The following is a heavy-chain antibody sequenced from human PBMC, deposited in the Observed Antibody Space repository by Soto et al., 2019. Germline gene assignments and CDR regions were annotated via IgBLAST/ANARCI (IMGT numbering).Heavy chain of an antibody. D-gene: IGHD3-16*01. CDR2: INHSGST. CDR3: ARSGRYDYIWGSYRPNWFDP. Sequence: PSETLSATCAVYGGSFIGYYWGWIRQPPWKGLECIGEINHSGSTNYNPSLKSRVTISVDTSKNQFSLKLSSVTAADTAVYYCARSGRYDYIWGSYRPNWFDPWGQGTLVTVSS. CDR1: GGSFIGYY. V-gene: IGHV4-34*01. J-gene: IGHJ5*02.